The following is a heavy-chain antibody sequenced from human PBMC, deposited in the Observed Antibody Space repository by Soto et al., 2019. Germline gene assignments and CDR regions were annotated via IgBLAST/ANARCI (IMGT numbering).Heavy chain of an antibody. J-gene: IGHJ4*02. Sequence: SETLSLTCAVSGYSISSGYYWGWIRQPPGKGLEWIGSIYHSGSTYYNPSLKSRVTISVDTSKNQFSLKLSSVTAADTAVYYCARGPAFTYDSSGYPFDYWGQGPLVTLSS. CDR2: IYHSGST. CDR1: GYSISSGYY. V-gene: IGHV4-38-2*01. CDR3: ARGPAFTYDSSGYPFDY. D-gene: IGHD3-22*01.